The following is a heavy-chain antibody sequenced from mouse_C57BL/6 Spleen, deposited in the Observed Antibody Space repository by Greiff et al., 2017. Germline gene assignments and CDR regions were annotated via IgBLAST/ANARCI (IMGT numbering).Heavy chain of an antibody. D-gene: IGHD2-14*01. CDR2: LDPEDGET. CDR3: AGRGEYDQGWFGD. V-gene: IGHV14-2*01. Sequence: EVQLLQSGAELVKPGASVKLSCTASGFNFNDYYMHWVKQRTEQGLEWIGRLDPEDGETKYAPKFQGKATITADTSSNTAYMPLSSLTSEDTAVYYCAGRGEYDQGWFGDWGQGTLVTVS. J-gene: IGHJ3*01. CDR1: GFNFNDYY.